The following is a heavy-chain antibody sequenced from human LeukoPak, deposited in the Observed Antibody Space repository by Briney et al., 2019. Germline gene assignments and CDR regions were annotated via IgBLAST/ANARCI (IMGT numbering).Heavy chain of an antibody. Sequence: GRSLRLSCAASGFTFSSYAMHWVRQAPGKGLEWVAVISYDGSNKYYADSVKGRFTISRDNSKNTLYLQMNSLRAEDTAVYYCARDTEDIVVVPAARRHYYYYYVDVWGKGTTVTVSS. D-gene: IGHD2-2*01. CDR3: ARDTEDIVVVPAARRHYYYYYVDV. CDR1: GFTFSSYA. CDR2: ISYDGSNK. V-gene: IGHV3-30*01. J-gene: IGHJ6*03.